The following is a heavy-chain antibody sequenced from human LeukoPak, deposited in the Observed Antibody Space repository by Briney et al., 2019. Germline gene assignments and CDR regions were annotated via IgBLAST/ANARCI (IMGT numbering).Heavy chain of an antibody. V-gene: IGHV3-74*01. CDR1: GFTFSSYW. Sequence: GGSLRLSCAASGFTFSSYWMHWVSQPPGKGLVWVSRITSDGSGIAYADSVKGRFSTSRDNAKNTLYLQMNSLRAEDTAVYYCASGRLVGAPDYWGQETVVRVSS. D-gene: IGHD1-26*01. CDR2: ITSDGSGI. J-gene: IGHJ4*02. CDR3: ASGRLVGAPDY.